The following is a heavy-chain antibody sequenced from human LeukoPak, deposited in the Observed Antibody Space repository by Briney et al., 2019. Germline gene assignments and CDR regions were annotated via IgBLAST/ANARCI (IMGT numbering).Heavy chain of an antibody. CDR2: IYYSGST. D-gene: IGHD2-2*01. V-gene: IGHV4-39*01. CDR3: ARRDRYCSSTSCYGHRFDP. J-gene: IGHJ5*02. CDR1: GGSISRSSYN. Sequence: PSETLSLTCSASGGSISRSSYNWGWIRQPPGKGLEWIGSIYYSGSTYYNPSLKSRVIISVDTSKNQFSLKLSSVTAADTAVYYCARRDRYCSSTSCYGHRFDPWGQGTLVTVSS.